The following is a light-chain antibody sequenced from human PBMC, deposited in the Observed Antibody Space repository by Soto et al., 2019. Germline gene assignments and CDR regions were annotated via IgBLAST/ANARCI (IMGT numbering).Light chain of an antibody. V-gene: IGKV4-1*01. CDR2: WAS. J-gene: IGKJ4*01. Sequence: DIVMTQSPDSLAVSLGERATVNCKSSQSVLSSSNNKNYLAWYQRKPGQPPKVLIYWASTRESGVPDRFSGSGSGTDFTLTISSLQAEDVAVYYCQHYYSSPLTFGGGTKVDIK. CDR3: QHYYSSPLT. CDR1: QSVLSSSNNKNY.